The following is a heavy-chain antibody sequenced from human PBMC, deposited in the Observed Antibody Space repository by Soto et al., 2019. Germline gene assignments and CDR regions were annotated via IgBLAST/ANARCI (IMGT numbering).Heavy chain of an antibody. D-gene: IGHD2-8*02. V-gene: IGHV1-18*01. CDR3: GRSRTDSYAMDV. J-gene: IGHJ6*02. CDR2: MSPYNGRA. CDR1: GYSFTSYC. Sequence: ASVKVSCKASGYSFTSYCIARVGPAPGQGPEWMGWMSPYNGRANYAQHVKGRVGMTTEISTNTVYLELRRLTSDDTAMYYCGRSRTDSYAMDVWGQGTTVPVSS.